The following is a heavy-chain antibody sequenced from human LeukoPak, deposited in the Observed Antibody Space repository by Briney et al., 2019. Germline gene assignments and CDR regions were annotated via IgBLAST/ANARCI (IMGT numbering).Heavy chain of an antibody. Sequence: SETLSLTCAVYGGSFSGYYWSWIRQPPGKGLEWIGEINHSGSTNYNPSLKSRVTISVDTSKNQFSLKLSSVTAADTAVYYCARDGYSGSYFYWDQGTLVTVSS. CDR3: ARDGYSGSYFY. J-gene: IGHJ4*02. CDR2: INHSGST. V-gene: IGHV4-34*01. D-gene: IGHD1-26*01. CDR1: GGSFSGYY.